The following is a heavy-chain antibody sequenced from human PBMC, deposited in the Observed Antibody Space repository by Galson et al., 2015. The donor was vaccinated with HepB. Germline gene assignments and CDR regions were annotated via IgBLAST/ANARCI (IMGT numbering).Heavy chain of an antibody. CDR1: GYTFTNYD. CDR2: MNPNSGNT. Sequence: SVKVSCKASGYTFTNYDINWVRQATGQGLEWVEWMNPNSGNTGYPQKFQGRVTMTRNTSISTAYLELNSLRSEDTAVYYCAKVGCSGGSCYWYFDLWGRGTLVTVS. D-gene: IGHD2-15*01. V-gene: IGHV1-8*01. J-gene: IGHJ2*01. CDR3: AKVGCSGGSCYWYFDL.